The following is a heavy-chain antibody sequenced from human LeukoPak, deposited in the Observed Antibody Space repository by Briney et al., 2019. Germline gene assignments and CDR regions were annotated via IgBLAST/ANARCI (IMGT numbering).Heavy chain of an antibody. Sequence: ASVKVSCKASGYTVTSYGISWVRQAHGHGLEWMGWISAYNGNTNYAQKLQGRVTMTTDTSTSTAYMELRSLRSDDTAVYYCARVGGQWPDDAFDIWGQGTMVTVSS. J-gene: IGHJ3*02. CDR3: ARVGGQWPDDAFDI. D-gene: IGHD6-19*01. V-gene: IGHV1-18*04. CDR1: GYTVTSYG. CDR2: ISAYNGNT.